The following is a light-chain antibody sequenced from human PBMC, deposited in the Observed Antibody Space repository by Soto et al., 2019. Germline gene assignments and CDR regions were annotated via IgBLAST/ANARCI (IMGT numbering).Light chain of an antibody. CDR2: DAS. J-gene: IGKJ4*01. Sequence: PGERASLSCRASQSVSSHLAWYQHKPGQAPRLLFYDASTRATGIPDRISGSGSGTDFTLTISRLEPEDFAVYYCQQYGSSPLTFGGGTKVDIK. CDR3: QQYGSSPLT. V-gene: IGKV3-20*01. CDR1: QSVSSH.